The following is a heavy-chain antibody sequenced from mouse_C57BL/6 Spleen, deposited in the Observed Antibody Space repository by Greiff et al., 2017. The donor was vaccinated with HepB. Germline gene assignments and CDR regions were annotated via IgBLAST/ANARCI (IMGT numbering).Heavy chain of an antibody. Sequence: VKVVESGPELVKPGASVKISCKASGYAFSSSWMNWVKQRPGKGLEWIGRIYPGDGDTNYNGKFKGKATLTADKSSSTAYMQLSSLTSEDSAVYFCARGGYDGYYFYYFDYWGQGTTLTVSS. D-gene: IGHD2-3*01. CDR2: IYPGDGDT. J-gene: IGHJ2*01. CDR1: GYAFSSSW. V-gene: IGHV1-82*01. CDR3: ARGGYDGYYFYYFDY.